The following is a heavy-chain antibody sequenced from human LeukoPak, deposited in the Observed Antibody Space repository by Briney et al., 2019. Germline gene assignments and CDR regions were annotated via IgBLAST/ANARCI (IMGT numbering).Heavy chain of an antibody. V-gene: IGHV1-18*01. CDR2: ISAYNGNT. Sequence: ASVQVSRKASRYTFTSYRISWVRQAPGQGLEWMGFISAYNGNTNYAQKLQGRVPMTTDTSTSTAYMELRRLRSDDTAVYYCARDGRTHSSGYLQYYYYYGMDVWGQGTTVTVSS. CDR3: ARDGRTHSSGYLQYYYYYGMDV. J-gene: IGHJ6*02. CDR1: RYTFTSYR. D-gene: IGHD3-22*01.